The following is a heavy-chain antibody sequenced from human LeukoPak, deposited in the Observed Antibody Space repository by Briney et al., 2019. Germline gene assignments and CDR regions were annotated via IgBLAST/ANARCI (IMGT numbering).Heavy chain of an antibody. CDR1: GYTFTSYD. J-gene: IGHJ3*02. D-gene: IGHD2-2*01. CDR3: AREGYSSSTSCSRDYGAFDI. V-gene: IGHV1-8*01. CDR2: MNPNSGNT. Sequence: AASVRVSCTASGYTFTSYDINWVRQAPGQGREWMGWMNPNSGNTGYAQKFQGRVTMTRNTSISTAYMELSSLRSEDTAVYYCAREGYSSSTSCSRDYGAFDIWGQGTMVTVSS.